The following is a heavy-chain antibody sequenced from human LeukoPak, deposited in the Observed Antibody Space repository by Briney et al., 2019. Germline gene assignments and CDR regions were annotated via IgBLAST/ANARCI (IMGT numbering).Heavy chain of an antibody. V-gene: IGHV4-34*01. CDR2: INHSGST. Sequence: SETLSLTCAVYGGSFSGYYWSWIRQPPGKGLEWIGEINHSGSTNYNPSLKSRVTISVDTSKNQFSLKLSSVTAADTAVYYCARRAIEYSSHFDYWGQGTLVTVSS. CDR3: ARRAIEYSSHFDY. CDR1: GGSFSGYY. J-gene: IGHJ4*02. D-gene: IGHD6-6*01.